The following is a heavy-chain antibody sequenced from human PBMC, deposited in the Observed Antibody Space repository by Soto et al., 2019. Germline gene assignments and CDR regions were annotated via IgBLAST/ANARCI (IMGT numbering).Heavy chain of an antibody. V-gene: IGHV3-11*06. CDR1: GFTFSDYY. D-gene: IGHD3-22*01. CDR3: ARGYYDSSGYYPHGVNDAFDI. CDR2: ISSSSSYT. J-gene: IGHJ3*02. Sequence: PGGSLRLSCAASGFTFSDYYMSWIRQAPGKGLEWVSYISSSSSYTNYADSVKGRFTISRDNAKNSLYLQMNSLRAEDTAVYYCARGYYDSSGYYPHGVNDAFDIWGQGTMVTVSS.